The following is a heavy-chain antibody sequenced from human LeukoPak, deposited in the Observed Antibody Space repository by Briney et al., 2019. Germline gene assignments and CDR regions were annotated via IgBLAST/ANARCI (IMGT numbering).Heavy chain of an antibody. CDR1: GFTLSSYA. D-gene: IGHD3-9*01. Sequence: PGGSLRLSCAASGFTLSSYAMSWVRQAPGKGLEWVSAISGSGGSTYYADSVKGRFTISRDNSKNTLYLQMNSLRAEDTAVYYCAKDARSYDILTGYYLPHFDYWGQGTLVTVSS. V-gene: IGHV3-23*01. J-gene: IGHJ4*02. CDR2: ISGSGGST. CDR3: AKDARSYDILTGYYLPHFDY.